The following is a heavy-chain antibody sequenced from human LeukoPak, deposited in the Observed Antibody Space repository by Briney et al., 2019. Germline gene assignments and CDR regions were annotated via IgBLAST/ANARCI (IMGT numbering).Heavy chain of an antibody. CDR2: INLSGGST. Sequence: GASVKASYKASGYIFTSYYMHWVRQAAGQELEWMGIINLSGGSTSYAQKFQGRVTMTRDTSTSTVYMELSSLRSEDTAVYYCAREQGLGYTDFWGQGTLVTVSS. CDR1: GYIFTSYY. D-gene: IGHD2-2*02. V-gene: IGHV1-46*01. CDR3: AREQGLGYTDF. J-gene: IGHJ4*02.